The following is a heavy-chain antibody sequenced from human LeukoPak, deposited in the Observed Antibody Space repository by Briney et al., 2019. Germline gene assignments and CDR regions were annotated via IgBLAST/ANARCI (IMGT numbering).Heavy chain of an antibody. CDR2: IYSGGST. J-gene: IGHJ3*02. V-gene: IGHV3-53*04. Sequence: PGGSLRLSCAASGFTVSSNYMSWVRQAPGKGLEWVSVIYSGGSTYYADSVKGRFTISRHNSKNTLYLQMNSLRAEDTAVYYCARDANRPGYSSGGPVSGAFDIWGQGTMVTASS. D-gene: IGHD6-19*01. CDR1: GFTVSSNY. CDR3: ARDANRPGYSSGGPVSGAFDI.